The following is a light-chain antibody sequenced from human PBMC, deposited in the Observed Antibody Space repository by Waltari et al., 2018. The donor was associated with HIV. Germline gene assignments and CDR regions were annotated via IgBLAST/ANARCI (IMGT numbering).Light chain of an antibody. Sequence: QSVLTQPASVSGSPGQSVTITCTGTRSDFVVENYVFWYQPYPGTAPTLIIHEVSSRPSGVSDRFSGSKSGNTASLTISGLQNEDEADYFCTSYTTSDTLRFGGGTKVTVL. CDR2: EVS. J-gene: IGLJ3*02. CDR3: TSYTTSDTLR. CDR1: RSDFVVENY. V-gene: IGLV2-14*03.